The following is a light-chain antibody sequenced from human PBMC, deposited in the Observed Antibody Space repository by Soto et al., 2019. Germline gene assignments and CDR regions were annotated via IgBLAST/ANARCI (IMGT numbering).Light chain of an antibody. V-gene: IGKV1-39*01. CDR3: QQRYSIPFT. CDR2: ASS. Sequence: DIPMTQSPSSLSASVGDRVTITCRTSQSISSYLNWYQLKPGKAPKLLIYASSYLQSGVPSRFSGSGSVTDFTLTISSLQAEDFAIYYCQQRYSIPFTFGGGTKVEIK. J-gene: IGKJ4*01. CDR1: QSISSY.